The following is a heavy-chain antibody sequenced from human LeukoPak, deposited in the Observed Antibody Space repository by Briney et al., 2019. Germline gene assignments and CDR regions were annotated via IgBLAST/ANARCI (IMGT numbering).Heavy chain of an antibody. Sequence: ASVKVSCKASGYTFTNYGINWVRQAPGQGLEWMGWIITYNGNTNYAQDLQGRVTMTTDTSTSTAYMELRTLTSDDTAVYYCARMMSIPVAGHRPLFDYWGQGTLVTVSS. V-gene: IGHV1-18*01. CDR1: GYTFTNYG. D-gene: IGHD6-19*01. J-gene: IGHJ4*02. CDR3: ARMMSIPVAGHRPLFDY. CDR2: IITYNGNT.